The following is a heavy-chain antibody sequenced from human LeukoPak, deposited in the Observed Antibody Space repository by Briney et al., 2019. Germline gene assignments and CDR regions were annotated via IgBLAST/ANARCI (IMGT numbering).Heavy chain of an antibody. CDR1: GFTLDDYA. Sequence: HAGRSLRLSCAASGFTLDDYAMHWVRQAPGKGLEWVSGISWNSGSIGYAGSVKGRFTISRDNAKNSLYLQMNSLRAEDTALYYCAKAYSNYDQFYYYGMDVWGQGTTVTVSS. V-gene: IGHV3-9*01. D-gene: IGHD4-11*01. J-gene: IGHJ6*02. CDR2: ISWNSGSI. CDR3: AKAYSNYDQFYYYGMDV.